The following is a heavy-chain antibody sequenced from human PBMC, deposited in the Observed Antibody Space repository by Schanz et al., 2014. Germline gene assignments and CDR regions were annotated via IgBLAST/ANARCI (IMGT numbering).Heavy chain of an antibody. CDR1: GGSFSSNY. Sequence: QVQLQQWGAGLLKPSETLSLTCAVYGGSFSSNYWSWIRQPPGKGLEWIGEINQSGTTNYNPSLKSRVTKSEDTTKNQISLKWRSVAAADTAVYYCARDRGHGDLPGDIWGQGTMXTVSS. V-gene: IGHV4-34*02. CDR2: INQSGTT. CDR3: ARDRGHGDLPGDI. D-gene: IGHD4-17*01. J-gene: IGHJ3*02.